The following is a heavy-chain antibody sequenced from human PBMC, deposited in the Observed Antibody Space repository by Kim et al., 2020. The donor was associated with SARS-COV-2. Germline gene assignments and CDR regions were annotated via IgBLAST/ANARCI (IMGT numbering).Heavy chain of an antibody. D-gene: IGHD3-10*01. V-gene: IGHV3-49*03. J-gene: IGHJ5*02. Sequence: GGSLRLSCTASGFTFGDYAMSWFRQAPGKGLEWVGFIRSKAYGGTTEYAASVKGRFTISRDDSKSIAYLQMNSLKTEDTAVYYCTRDYYGSGSLVFDPWGQGTLVTVSS. CDR3: TRDYYGSGSLVFDP. CDR1: GFTFGDYA. CDR2: IRSKAYGGTT.